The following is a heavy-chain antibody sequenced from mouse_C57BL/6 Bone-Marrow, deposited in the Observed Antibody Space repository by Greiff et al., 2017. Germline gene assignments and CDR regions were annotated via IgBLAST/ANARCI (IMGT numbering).Heavy chain of an antibody. CDR2: IYPRSGNT. D-gene: IGHD2-10*01. Sequence: QVQLQQSGAELARPGASVKLSCKASGYTFTSYGISWVKQRTGQGLEWIGEIYPRSGNTYYNEKFKGKVTLTADKASSTAYMELRSLTSETSAVYFCASAYYYHWYFDVWGTGTTVTVSS. J-gene: IGHJ1*03. CDR3: ASAYYYHWYFDV. CDR1: GYTFTSYG. V-gene: IGHV1-81*01.